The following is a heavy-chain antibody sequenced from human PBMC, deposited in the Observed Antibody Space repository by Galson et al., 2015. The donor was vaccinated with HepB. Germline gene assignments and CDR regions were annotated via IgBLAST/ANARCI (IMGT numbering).Heavy chain of an antibody. CDR3: TRDLGATKLDY. CDR2: ISGNTGYT. CDR1: GFTFSDYY. Sequence: SLRLSCAASGFTFSDYYMTWIRQAPGKGLEWVSYISGNTGYTNYADSVKGRFTISRDNAKNTLYLQMHSLRAEDSAVYFCTRDLGATKLDYWGQGTLVTVSS. V-gene: IGHV3-11*06. J-gene: IGHJ4*01. D-gene: IGHD1-26*01.